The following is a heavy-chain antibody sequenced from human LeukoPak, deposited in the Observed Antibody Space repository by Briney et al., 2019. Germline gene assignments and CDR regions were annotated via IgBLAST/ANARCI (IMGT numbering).Heavy chain of an antibody. CDR3: ARDQEGFDY. CDR2: IYPRDGST. Sequence: ASVKVSCKASGYTFTSNYIRWVRQAPGQGLEWMGMIYPRDGSTSYAQKFQGRVTVTRDTSTSTVHMELSGLRSENTAVYYCARDQEGFDYWGQGTLVTVSS. V-gene: IGHV1-46*01. CDR1: GYTFTSNY. J-gene: IGHJ4*02.